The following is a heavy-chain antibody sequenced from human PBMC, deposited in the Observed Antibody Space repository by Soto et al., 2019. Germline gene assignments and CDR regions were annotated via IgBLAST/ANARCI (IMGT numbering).Heavy chain of an antibody. CDR2: ISSSSSTI. CDR3: ARPEYSSSSYGMDV. D-gene: IGHD6-6*01. J-gene: IGHJ6*02. CDR1: GFTFSSYS. Sequence: GGSLRLSCTASGFTFSSYSMNWVRQAPGKGLEWVSYISSSSSTIYYADSVKGRFTISRDNAKNSLYLQMNSLRDEDTAVYYCARPEYSSSSYGMDVWGQGTTVTVSS. V-gene: IGHV3-48*02.